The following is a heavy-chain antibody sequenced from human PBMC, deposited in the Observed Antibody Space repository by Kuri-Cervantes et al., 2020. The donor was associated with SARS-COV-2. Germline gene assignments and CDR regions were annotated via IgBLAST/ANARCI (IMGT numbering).Heavy chain of an antibody. CDR3: ARLRGILKYNWNYRTGSWGEKWFDP. V-gene: IGHV4-4*02. D-gene: IGHD1-7*01. Sequence: GSLRLSCAASGFTFSNYAIHWVRQAPGKGLEWIGEIYHSGSTNYNPSLKSRVTISVDKSKNQFSLKLSSVTAADTAVYYCARLRGILKYNWNYRTGSWGEKWFDPRGQGTLVTVSS. J-gene: IGHJ5*02. CDR2: IYHSGST. CDR1: GFTFSNYA.